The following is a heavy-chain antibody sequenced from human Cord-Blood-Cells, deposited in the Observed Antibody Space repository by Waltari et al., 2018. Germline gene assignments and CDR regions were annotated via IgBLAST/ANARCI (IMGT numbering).Heavy chain of an antibody. V-gene: IGHV1-24*01. CDR2: FDHEDGET. J-gene: IGHJ6*02. D-gene: IGHD4-4*01. Sequence: QVQLVQSGAEVKKPGASVKVSCKVSGYTLTELSMHWVRQAPGKGLEWMGGFDHEDGETIYAQKFQGRVTMTEDTSTDTAYMELSSLRSEDTAVYYCATDLSDTVTRRYYYYYGMDVWGQGTTVTVSS. CDR3: ATDLSDTVTRRYYYYYGMDV. CDR1: GYTLTELS.